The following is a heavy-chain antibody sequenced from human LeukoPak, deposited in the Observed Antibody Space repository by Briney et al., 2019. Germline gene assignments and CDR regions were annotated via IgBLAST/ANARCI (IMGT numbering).Heavy chain of an antibody. V-gene: IGHV4-39*01. D-gene: IGHD1-20*01. CDR2: IYYSGST. Sequence: SETLSLTCTVSGGSITSRSYYWGWIRQPPGKGLEWIGSIYYSGSTYYNPSLKSRVTISVDTSKNQFSLKLSSVTAADTAVYYCARLFNFSDWFDPWGQGTLVTVSS. J-gene: IGHJ5*02. CDR3: ARLFNFSDWFDP. CDR1: GGSITSRSYY.